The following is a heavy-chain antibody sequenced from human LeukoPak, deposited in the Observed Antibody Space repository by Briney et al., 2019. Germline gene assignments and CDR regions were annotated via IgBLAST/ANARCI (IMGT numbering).Heavy chain of an antibody. CDR2: IYYSGST. J-gene: IGHJ4*02. CDR3: ARDADGAFGY. Sequence: SETLSLTCTVSGGSISSYYWSWIRQPPGKGLEWIGYIYYSGSTNYNPSLKSRVTISVDTSKNQFSLKLSSVTAADTAVYYCARDADGAFGYWGQGTLVTVSS. V-gene: IGHV4-59*01. D-gene: IGHD3-16*01. CDR1: GGSISSYY.